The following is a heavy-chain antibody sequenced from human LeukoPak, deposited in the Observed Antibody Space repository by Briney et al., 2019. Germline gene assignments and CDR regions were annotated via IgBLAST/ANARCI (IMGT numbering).Heavy chain of an antibody. D-gene: IGHD2-2*01. CDR2: ISAYNGNT. CDR3: ARGGNIVVVPAANYYFDY. V-gene: IGHV1-18*01. CDR1: GYTFTSYG. Sequence: ASVKVSCKASGYTFTSYGISWVRQAPGQGLEWMGWISAYNGNTNYAQKLQGRVTMTTDTSTSTAYMELRSLRSDDTAVYDCARGGNIVVVPAANYYFDYWGQGTLVTVSS. J-gene: IGHJ4*02.